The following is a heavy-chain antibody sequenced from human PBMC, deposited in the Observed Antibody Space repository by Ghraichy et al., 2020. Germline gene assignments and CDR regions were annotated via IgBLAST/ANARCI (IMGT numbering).Heavy chain of an antibody. V-gene: IGHV3-74*01. CDR1: GFTFSNYW. D-gene: IGHD4-23*01. Sequence: GGSLRLSCAASGFTFSNYWMHWVRQSPAKGLVWVARITSDGSSTSHADSVEGRFTISRDNAKNTVYLQMKSLRVEDMAVYYCVREGGPYNGGQRRERHAFDIWGHGTMVTVSS. CDR2: ITSDGSST. CDR3: VREGGPYNGGQRRERHAFDI. J-gene: IGHJ3*02.